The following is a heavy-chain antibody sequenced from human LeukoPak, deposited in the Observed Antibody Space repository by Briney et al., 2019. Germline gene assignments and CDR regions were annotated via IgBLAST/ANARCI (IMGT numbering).Heavy chain of an antibody. CDR1: GFTFSSYW. J-gene: IGHJ4*02. V-gene: IGHV3-23*01. CDR3: AKPYYDFSSGYSPLNYFDY. D-gene: IGHD3-3*01. Sequence: GGSLRLSCAASGFTFSSYWMNWVRQAPGKGLEWVSAISGSGGSTYYADSVKGRFTISRDNSKNTLYLQMNSLRAEDTTVYHSAKPYYDFSSGYSPLNYFDYWGQGTLVTVSS. CDR2: ISGSGGST.